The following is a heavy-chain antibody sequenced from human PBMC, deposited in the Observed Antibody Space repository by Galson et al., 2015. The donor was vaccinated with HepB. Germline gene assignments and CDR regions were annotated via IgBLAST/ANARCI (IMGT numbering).Heavy chain of an antibody. J-gene: IGHJ4*02. Sequence: SVKVSCKASGYTFTSYGISWVRQAPGQGLEWMGWISAYNGNTNYAQKLQGRVTMTTDTSTSTAYMELRSLRSDDTAVYYCASPLYCSRTSCYLGFDYWGQGTLVTVSS. CDR2: ISAYNGNT. CDR3: ASPLYCSRTSCYLGFDY. V-gene: IGHV1-18*01. CDR1: GYTFTSYG. D-gene: IGHD2-2*01.